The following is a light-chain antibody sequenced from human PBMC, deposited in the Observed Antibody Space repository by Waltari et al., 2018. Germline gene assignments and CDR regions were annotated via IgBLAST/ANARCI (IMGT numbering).Light chain of an antibody. V-gene: IGLV9-49*01. CDR3: GADHGSGTNFVYV. Sequence: QPVVTQPPSASASLGASVTLTSPLSRDPRNYEADWYQQTPGKGPRFVMRVGTGGIVGSKGDGIPDRFSVLGSGLNRYLTIKNIQEEDESDYHCGADHGSGTNFVYVFGTGTKVTVL. J-gene: IGLJ1*01. CDR2: VGTGGIVG. CDR1: RDPRNYE.